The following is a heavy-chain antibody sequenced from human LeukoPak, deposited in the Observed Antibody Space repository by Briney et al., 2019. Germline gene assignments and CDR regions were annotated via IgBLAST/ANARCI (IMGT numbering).Heavy chain of an antibody. CDR3: AKESYYDFWSGYYNFDY. D-gene: IGHD3-3*01. Sequence: GGSLRLSCAASGFTFNTYAMSWVRQAPGKGLEWVSAISGSGGSTYYADSVKGRFTISRDNSKNTLYLQMNSLRAEDTAVYYCAKESYYDFWSGYYNFDYWGQGTLVTVSS. V-gene: IGHV3-23*01. CDR1: GFTFNTYA. J-gene: IGHJ4*02. CDR2: ISGSGGST.